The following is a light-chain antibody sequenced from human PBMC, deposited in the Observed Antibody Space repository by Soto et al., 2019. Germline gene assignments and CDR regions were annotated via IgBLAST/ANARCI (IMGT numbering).Light chain of an antibody. Sequence: QSVLTQPPSASGSPGQSVTISCTGTNSDVGGYNFVSWYQQHPGKAPKLMIYEVSKRPSGVPDRFSGSKSGNTASLTVSGLQAEDEADYYCSSYAGSNNLLFGGGTKLTVL. V-gene: IGLV2-8*01. CDR1: NSDVGGYNF. CDR2: EVS. J-gene: IGLJ2*01. CDR3: SSYAGSNNLL.